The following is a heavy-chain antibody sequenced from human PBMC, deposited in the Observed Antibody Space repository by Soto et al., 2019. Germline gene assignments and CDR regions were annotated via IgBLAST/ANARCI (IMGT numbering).Heavy chain of an antibody. CDR1: GGTFSSYT. V-gene: IGHV1-69*08. Sequence: QVQLVQSGAEVKKPGSSVKVSCKASGGTFSSYTISWVRQAPGQGLEWMGRIIPILGIANYAQKFQGRVTXTXXKSTSTAYMELSSLRSEDTAVYYCAREGTGTAMAHWGQGTLVTVSS. D-gene: IGHD5-18*01. J-gene: IGHJ4*02. CDR2: IIPILGIA. CDR3: AREGTGTAMAH.